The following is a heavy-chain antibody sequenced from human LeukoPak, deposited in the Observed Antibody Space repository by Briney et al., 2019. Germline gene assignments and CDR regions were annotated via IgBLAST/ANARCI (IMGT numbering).Heavy chain of an antibody. J-gene: IGHJ4*02. CDR1: GFTFSTYG. D-gene: IGHD3-22*01. V-gene: IGHV3-30*18. CDR3: AKITISGYYYPAGVDY. Sequence: PERSLRLSCAASGFTFSTYGMHWVRQAPGKGLEWVAVILHDGSNKYYAGSVKGRFTISRDNSKNTLYLQMNSLRAEDTAVYYCAKITISGYYYPAGVDYWGQGTLVTVSS. CDR2: ILHDGSNK.